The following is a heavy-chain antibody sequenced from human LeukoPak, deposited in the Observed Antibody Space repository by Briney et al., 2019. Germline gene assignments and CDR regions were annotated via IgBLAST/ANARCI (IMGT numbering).Heavy chain of an antibody. D-gene: IGHD4-17*01. V-gene: IGHV3-11*01. CDR3: AKSYGDYVMDGMDV. CDR2: ISSSGSTI. Sequence: GGSLRLSCAASGFTFSDYYMSWIRQAPGKGLEWVSYISSSGSTIYYADSVKGRFTISRDNAKNSLYLQMNSLRAEDTAVYYCAKSYGDYVMDGMDVWGQGTTVTVSS. CDR1: GFTFSDYY. J-gene: IGHJ6*02.